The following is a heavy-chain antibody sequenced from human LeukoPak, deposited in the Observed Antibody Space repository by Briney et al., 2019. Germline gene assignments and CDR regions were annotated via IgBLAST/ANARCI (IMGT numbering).Heavy chain of an antibody. J-gene: IGHJ3*01. Sequence: SETLSLTCTVSGASISSGDYYWTWIRQPPGKGLEWIGYIYDSGRTDFNPSLKGRVTISVDRSKNQFSLKLSSVTAADTAVYYCANADRFCSGSCHVPDAFDFWGQGTMVTVSS. CDR2: IYDSGRT. D-gene: IGHD2-15*01. V-gene: IGHV4-30-2*01. CDR3: ANADRFCSGSCHVPDAFDF. CDR1: GASISSGDYY.